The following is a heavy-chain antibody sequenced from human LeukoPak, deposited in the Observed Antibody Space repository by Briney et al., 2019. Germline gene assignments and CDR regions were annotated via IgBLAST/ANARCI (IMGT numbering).Heavy chain of an antibody. CDR3: ATDGRTSGIAAAGEFDY. J-gene: IGHJ4*02. V-gene: IGHV1-24*01. D-gene: IGHD6-25*01. Sequence: GASVKVSCKVSGYTLTELSMHWVRQAPGKGLEWMGGFDPEDGETIYAQKFQGRVTMTEDTSTDTAYMELSSLRSEDTAVYYCATDGRTSGIAAAGEFDYWGQGTLVTVSS. CDR1: GYTLTELS. CDR2: FDPEDGET.